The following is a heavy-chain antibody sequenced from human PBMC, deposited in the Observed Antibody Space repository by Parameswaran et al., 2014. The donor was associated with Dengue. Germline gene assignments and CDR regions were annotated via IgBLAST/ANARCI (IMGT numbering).Heavy chain of an antibody. Sequence: WIRQPPGKGLEWVSAISGSGGSTYYADSVKGRFTISRDNSKNTLYLQMNSLRAEDTAVYYCAKDEGDCSSTSCYTYGMDVWGQGTTVTVSS. CDR3: AKDEGDCSSTSCYTYGMDV. D-gene: IGHD2-2*02. V-gene: IGHV3-23*01. CDR2: ISGSGGST. J-gene: IGHJ6*02.